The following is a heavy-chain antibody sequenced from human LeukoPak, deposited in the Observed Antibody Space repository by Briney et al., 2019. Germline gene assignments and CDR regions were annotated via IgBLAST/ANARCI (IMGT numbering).Heavy chain of an antibody. J-gene: IGHJ4*02. CDR2: ISAYNGNT. CDR1: GYTFTSYG. V-gene: IGHV1-18*01. D-gene: IGHD3-3*01. CDR3: ARVRQDFWSGYYCDY. Sequence: ASVEVSCKASGYTFTSYGISWVRQAPGQGLEWMGWISAYNGNTNYAQKLQGRVTMTTDTSTSTAYMELRSLRSDDTAVYYCARVRQDFWSGYYCDYWGQGTLVTVSS.